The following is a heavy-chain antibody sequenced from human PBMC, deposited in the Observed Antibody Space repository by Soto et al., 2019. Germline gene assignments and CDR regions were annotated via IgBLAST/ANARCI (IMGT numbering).Heavy chain of an antibody. V-gene: IGHV4-39*01. D-gene: IGHD6-13*01. Sequence: QLQLQESGPGLVQPSETLSLTCTVSGGSISSNIYYWGWFRQPPGQGLEWIGTMYYSGSTNYNPSLKSRVTITVDKSKNHFSLKLSSVTAADTAVYYCARHKVVHSSRGIDYWGQGTLVTVSS. CDR2: MYYSGST. J-gene: IGHJ4*02. CDR3: ARHKVVHSSRGIDY. CDR1: GGSISSNIYY.